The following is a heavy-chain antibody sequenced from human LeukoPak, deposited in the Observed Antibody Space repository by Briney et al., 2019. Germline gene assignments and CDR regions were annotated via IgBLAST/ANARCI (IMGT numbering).Heavy chain of an antibody. Sequence: PSETLSLTCTVSGGSISSYYWSWIRQPPGQGLEWIGYIYYSGSTNYNPSLKSRVTISVDTSKNQFSLKLSSVTAADTAVYYCARHPNYYYYYGMDVWGQGTTVTVSS. J-gene: IGHJ6*02. CDR1: GGSISSYY. CDR2: IYYSGST. CDR3: ARHPNYYYYYGMDV. V-gene: IGHV4-59*08.